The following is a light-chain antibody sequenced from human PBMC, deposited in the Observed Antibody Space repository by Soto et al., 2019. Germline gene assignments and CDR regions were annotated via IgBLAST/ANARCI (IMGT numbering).Light chain of an antibody. V-gene: IGKV1-39*01. CDR3: QQSYSTPRT. CDR1: QSIASY. Sequence: DIQMTQSPSSLSASVGDRVTITCRASQSIASYLNWYQQKPGKAPKLLIYAASSLHSGVPSGFSGSGSGTEFTLIISSLQPEDFATYYCQQSYSTPRTFGQGTKLDIK. J-gene: IGKJ2*01. CDR2: AAS.